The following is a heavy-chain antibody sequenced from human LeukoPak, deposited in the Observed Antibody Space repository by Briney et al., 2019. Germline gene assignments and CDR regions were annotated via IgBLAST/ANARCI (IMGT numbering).Heavy chain of an antibody. CDR2: IGGSGGA. CDR3: ARNLPERSKLITMIRGVRSWFDP. D-gene: IGHD3-10*01. Sequence: GGSLRLSCTVSGFTVSSNSMSWVRQAPGKGLQWVSEIGGSGGAIYYADSVKGRFTISRDNSKNTLYLQMNSLRVEDTAVYYCARNLPERSKLITMIRGVRSWFDPWGQGTLVTVSS. V-gene: IGHV3-53*01. CDR1: GFTVSSNS. J-gene: IGHJ5*02.